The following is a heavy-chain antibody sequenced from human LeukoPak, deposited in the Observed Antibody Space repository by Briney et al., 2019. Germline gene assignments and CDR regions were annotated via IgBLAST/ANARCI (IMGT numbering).Heavy chain of an antibody. Sequence: GGSLRLSCAVSGFTFTDTYMTWIRQAPGKGLESLSYADSVKGRFTISRDNAKNSLYLQMSSLRAEDTAVYYCARASGWYERGPDYYYYYMDVWGKGTTVTVSS. J-gene: IGHJ6*03. V-gene: IGHV3-11*04. D-gene: IGHD6-19*01. CDR3: ARASGWYERGPDYYYYYMDV. CDR1: GFTFTDTY.